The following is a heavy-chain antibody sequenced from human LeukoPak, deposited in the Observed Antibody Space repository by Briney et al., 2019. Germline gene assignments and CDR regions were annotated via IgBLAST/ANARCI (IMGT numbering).Heavy chain of an antibody. V-gene: IGHV1-2*02. CDR1: GYTFTGYY. Sequence: ASVKVSCKASGYTFTGYYIHWVRQAPGQGLEWMGWINPNSGGTNYAQKFQGRVTMTRDTSISTAYMELSRLRSDDTAVYYCARGQEATGSSFDYWGQGTLVTVSS. CDR3: ARGQEATGSSFDY. CDR2: INPNSGGT. J-gene: IGHJ4*02. D-gene: IGHD1-26*01.